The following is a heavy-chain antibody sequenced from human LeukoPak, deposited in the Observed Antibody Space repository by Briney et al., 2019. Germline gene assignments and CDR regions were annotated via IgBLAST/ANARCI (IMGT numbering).Heavy chain of an antibody. J-gene: IGHJ4*02. CDR3: AKAPGPNKYYFDY. CDR1: GFTFSIYA. V-gene: IGHV3-23*01. CDR2: ISGSGGST. Sequence: PGGSLRLSCAASGFTFSIYAMSWVRQAPGKGLEWVSAISGSGGSTYYADSVKGRFTISRDNSKNTLYLQMNSLRAEDTAVYYCAKAPGPNKYYFDYWGQGTLVTVSS.